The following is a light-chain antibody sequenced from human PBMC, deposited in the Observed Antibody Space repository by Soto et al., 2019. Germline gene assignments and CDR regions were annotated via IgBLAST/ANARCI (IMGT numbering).Light chain of an antibody. Sequence: DIQLTRSPSFLSASVGDRVTITCRATQGISSHLAWYQGKPGKAPKLLIYAASTLQSGVPSRFSGSGSGTEFTLTISSLQPEDFATYYCQQLNSYPLTFGGGTKVEIK. J-gene: IGKJ4*01. CDR2: AAS. CDR3: QQLNSYPLT. V-gene: IGKV1-9*01. CDR1: QGISSH.